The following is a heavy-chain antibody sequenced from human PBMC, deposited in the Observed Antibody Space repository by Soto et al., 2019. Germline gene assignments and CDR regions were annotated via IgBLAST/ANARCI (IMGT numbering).Heavy chain of an antibody. CDR3: AKSRGGTANGLDV. D-gene: IGHD2-15*01. V-gene: IGHV3-9*01. CDR1: GFTFGDYG. Sequence: GGSLRLSCAASGFTFGDYGMHWVRQVPGKGLEWVSGISWKSASIGYADSVKGRFTISRDNAKNLLYLQMNSLSAEDTALYHCAKSRGGTANGLDVWGQGT. J-gene: IGHJ6*02. CDR2: ISWKSASI.